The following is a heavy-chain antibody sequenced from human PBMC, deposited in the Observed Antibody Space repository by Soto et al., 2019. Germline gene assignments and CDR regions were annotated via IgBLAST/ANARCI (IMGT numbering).Heavy chain of an antibody. Sequence: EVQLLESGGGLVQPGGSLRLSCAASGFTFSNYGMTWVRQAPGKGLEWVSTFSASGGTTYYSDSVKGRFTISRDNSKSTLYLEMNSLRVEDTAVYYWATRRNSWYCLDDWGQGTMVTVSS. CDR2: FSASGGTT. V-gene: IGHV3-23*01. CDR1: GFTFSNYG. CDR3: ATRRNSWYCLDD. D-gene: IGHD6-13*01. J-gene: IGHJ4*02.